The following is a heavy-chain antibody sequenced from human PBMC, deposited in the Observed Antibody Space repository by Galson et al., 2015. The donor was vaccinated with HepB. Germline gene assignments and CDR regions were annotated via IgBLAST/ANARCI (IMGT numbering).Heavy chain of an antibody. CDR1: GFSFDDYA. J-gene: IGHJ3*02. Sequence: SLRLSCAASGFSFDDYAMHWVRQVPGKGLEWVSGVSWNSGTIDYADSVKGRFTISRDNAKSSLYLQMNSLRAEDTALYYCAKDISRIRIFGDGFEIRGQGTMVTVSS. CDR2: VSWNSGTI. V-gene: IGHV3-9*01. D-gene: IGHD3-3*01. CDR3: AKDISRIRIFGDGFEI.